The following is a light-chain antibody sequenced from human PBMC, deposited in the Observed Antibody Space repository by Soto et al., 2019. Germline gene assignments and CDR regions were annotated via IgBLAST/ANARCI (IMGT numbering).Light chain of an antibody. V-gene: IGKV1-9*01. CDR3: QQLNDRRFS. J-gene: IGKJ2*01. Sequence: IQLTQSPSSLSASVGDRVTISCRASQGNNSFVAWYQQKSGKAPKLQIYAASTLQSGVPSRFSGSGSGTDFTLTISSLQPEDFATYYCQQLNDRRFSFGQGTKLDIK. CDR1: QGNNSF. CDR2: AAS.